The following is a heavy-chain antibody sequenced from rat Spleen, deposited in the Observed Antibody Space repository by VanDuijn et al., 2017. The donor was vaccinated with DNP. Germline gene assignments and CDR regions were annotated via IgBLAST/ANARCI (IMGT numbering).Heavy chain of an antibody. D-gene: IGHD4-3*01. Sequence: EVHLVESGGGLVQPGRSLKLSCAGSGVTFSDYNMAWVRQAPAKGLEWVAYIGSPAYAPYHGDSVKGRFTISRDNAKSTLYLQMNSLRSEDMATYYCVRWNSGHFDYWGQGVMVTVSS. CDR1: GVTFSDYN. V-gene: IGHV5-22*01. J-gene: IGHJ2*01. CDR3: VRWNSGHFDY. CDR2: IGSPAYAP.